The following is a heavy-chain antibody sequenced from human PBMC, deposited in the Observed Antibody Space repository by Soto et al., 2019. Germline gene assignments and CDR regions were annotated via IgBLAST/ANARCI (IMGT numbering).Heavy chain of an antibody. CDR2: ISPSGAYI. Sequence: GGSLRLSCAASGFTFSDYTMNWVRQAPGKGLEWVSSISPSGAYIYSRDSVKGRFTISRDNAKNSLFLFMDRLRAEDTAVYYCARDPRYTDGPSYYFDYWGHGALVTVSS. V-gene: IGHV3-21*01. CDR3: ARDPRYTDGPSYYFDY. J-gene: IGHJ4*01. CDR1: GFTFSDYT. D-gene: IGHD3-16*01.